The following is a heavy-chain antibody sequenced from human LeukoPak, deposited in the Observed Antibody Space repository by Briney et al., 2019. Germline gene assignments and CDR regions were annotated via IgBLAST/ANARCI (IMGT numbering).Heavy chain of an antibody. V-gene: IGHV3-9*01. Sequence: PGGSLRLSCEASGFTFDDYGMHWVRQAPGKGLESVSSISWNSASVGYVDSAKGRSTISRDNAKKTLYLQMNSLRAEDTALYYCAKDYGYSSSWYDYWGQGTLVTVSS. CDR1: GFTFDDYG. CDR3: AKDYGYSSSWYDY. J-gene: IGHJ4*02. D-gene: IGHD6-13*01. CDR2: ISWNSASV.